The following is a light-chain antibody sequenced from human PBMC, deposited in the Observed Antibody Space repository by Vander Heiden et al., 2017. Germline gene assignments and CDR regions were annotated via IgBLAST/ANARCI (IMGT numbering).Light chain of an antibody. V-gene: IGLV2-23*01. J-gene: IGLJ2*01. CDR3: CSYAGSSTLV. CDR1: SSDVGSYNL. CDR2: EGS. Sequence: QSALTQPASVSGSPGQSITISCTGTSSDVGSYNLVSWYQQHPGKAPKLMIYEGSKRPSGVSNRFSGSKSGNMASLTISGLQAEDEADYYCCSYAGSSTLVFCGGTKLT.